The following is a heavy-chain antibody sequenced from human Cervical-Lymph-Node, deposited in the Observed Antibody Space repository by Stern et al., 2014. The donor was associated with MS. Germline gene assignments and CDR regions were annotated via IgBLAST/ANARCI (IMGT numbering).Heavy chain of an antibody. CDR1: GVNFSSRR. Sequence: QEQLVQSGPVVKRPGSSLRVSCEASGVNFSSRRISWVRQAPGHGLEWMGSIILLLSTTDYAQKFQGRLAITADESTGTAYMELSGLRPEDTAIYYCATDGEQTLGLADDWGQGTLVTVAS. J-gene: IGHJ4*02. CDR3: ATDGEQTLGLADD. V-gene: IGHV1-69*11. D-gene: IGHD3-16*01. CDR2: IILLLSTT.